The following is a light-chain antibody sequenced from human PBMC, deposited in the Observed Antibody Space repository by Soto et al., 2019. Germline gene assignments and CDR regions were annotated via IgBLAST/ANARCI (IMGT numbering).Light chain of an antibody. J-gene: IGLJ1*01. CDR2: DVS. V-gene: IGLV2-14*03. CDR1: SSDFGGYNF. Sequence: QSALTQPASVSGSPGQSVTISCTGTSSDFGGYNFVSWYQQHPGKTPQLMIHDVSNRPSGVSNRFSGSKSGNTASLTISGLQAEDEADYYCSSYTSTRTYVFGTGTKLTVL. CDR3: SSYTSTRTYV.